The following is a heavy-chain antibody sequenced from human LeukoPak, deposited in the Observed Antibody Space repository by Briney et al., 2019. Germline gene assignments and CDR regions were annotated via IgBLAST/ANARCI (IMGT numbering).Heavy chain of an antibody. V-gene: IGHV3-30*18. J-gene: IGHJ6*02. CDR3: AKDYDFWREIYGMDV. Sequence: AGGSLRLSCAASGFTFSSYGMHWVRQAPGKGLEWVAVISYDGSNKYYADSVKGRFTISRDNSKNTLYLQMNSLRAEDTAVYYCAKDYDFWREIYGMDVWGQGTTVTVSS. CDR1: GFTFSSYG. D-gene: IGHD3-3*01. CDR2: ISYDGSNK.